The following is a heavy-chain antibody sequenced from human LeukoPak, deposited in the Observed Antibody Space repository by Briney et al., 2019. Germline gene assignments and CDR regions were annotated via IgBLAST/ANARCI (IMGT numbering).Heavy chain of an antibody. D-gene: IGHD3-3*01. V-gene: IGHV4-30-4*08. CDR3: ARIYYDFWSGYVDY. J-gene: IGHJ4*02. Sequence: SQALSLTCTVSGGSITSGNYYWSWIRQPPGKGLEWIGYIYYSGSTYYNPSLKSRVTISVDTSKNQFSLKLSSVTAADTAVHYCARIYYDFWSGYVDYWGQGTLVTVSS. CDR2: IYYSGST. CDR1: GGSITSGNYY.